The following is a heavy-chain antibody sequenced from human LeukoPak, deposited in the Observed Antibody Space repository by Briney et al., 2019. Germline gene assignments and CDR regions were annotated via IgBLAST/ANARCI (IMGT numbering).Heavy chain of an antibody. CDR2: ISVSSRII. Sequence: RGGSLRLSCELSGFTFSSYTMNWVRHAPGEGLEWVSFISVSSRIIHYADSVKGRFTISRDNAKTSISLQMNSLRAEDTAVYYCARDPDGNGFYNDYWGQGTLVTVSS. J-gene: IGHJ4*02. V-gene: IGHV3-48*04. CDR1: GFTFSSYT. CDR3: ARDPDGNGFYNDY. D-gene: IGHD3-22*01.